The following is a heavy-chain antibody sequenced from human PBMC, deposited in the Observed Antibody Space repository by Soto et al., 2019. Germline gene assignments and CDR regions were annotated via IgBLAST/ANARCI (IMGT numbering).Heavy chain of an antibody. D-gene: IGHD3-10*01. CDR3: ARGVSYYGSGSPRHGMDV. Sequence: QVQLVQSGAEVKKPGSSVKVSCKASGGTFSSYAISWVRQAPGQGLEWMGGIIPIFGTANYAQKFQGRVTITADESTSTAYMELSSLRSEDTAVYYCARGVSYYGSGSPRHGMDVWGQGTTVTVSS. CDR2: IIPIFGTA. J-gene: IGHJ6*02. V-gene: IGHV1-69*01. CDR1: GGTFSSYA.